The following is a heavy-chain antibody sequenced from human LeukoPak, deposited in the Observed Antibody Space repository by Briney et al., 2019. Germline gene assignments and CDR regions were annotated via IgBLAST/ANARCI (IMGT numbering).Heavy chain of an antibody. D-gene: IGHD3-9*01. J-gene: IGHJ4*02. CDR1: GYSFTSYW. V-gene: IGHV1-8*02. CDR2: MNPNSGNT. Sequence: GESLKISCKGSGYSFTSYWIGWVRQATGQGLEWMGWMNPNSGNTGYAQKFQGRVTMTRNTSISTAYMELSSLRSEDTAVYYCARRGGVLTGYSPGNYWGQGTLVTVSS. CDR3: ARRGGVLTGYSPGNY.